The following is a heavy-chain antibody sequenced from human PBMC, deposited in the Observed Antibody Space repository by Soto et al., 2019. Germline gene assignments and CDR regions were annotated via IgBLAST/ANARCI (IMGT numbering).Heavy chain of an antibody. CDR2: ISYDGSNK. Sequence: GGSLRLSCAASGFTFSSYAMNWVRQEPGKGLEWMAVISYDGSNKYYADSVKGRFTISRDNSKNTLYLQMNSLRAEDTAVYYCARGCPGRGGYVDYWGQGTLVTVSS. V-gene: IGHV3-30-3*01. CDR1: GFTFSSYA. CDR3: ARGCPGRGGYVDY. J-gene: IGHJ4*02. D-gene: IGHD2-15*01.